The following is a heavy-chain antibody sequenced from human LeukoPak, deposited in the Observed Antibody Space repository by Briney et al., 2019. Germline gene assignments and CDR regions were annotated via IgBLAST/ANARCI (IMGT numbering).Heavy chain of an antibody. D-gene: IGHD2-21*02. Sequence: PSETLSLTCTVSGGSISSYYWSWIRQPPRKGLEWIGYIYYSGSTNYNPSLKSRVTISVATSKNQFSLKLSSVTAADTAVYYCARDASYCGGDCYPSYWFDPWGQGTLVTVSS. CDR3: ARDASYCGGDCYPSYWFDP. V-gene: IGHV4-59*01. J-gene: IGHJ5*02. CDR1: GGSISSYY. CDR2: IYYSGST.